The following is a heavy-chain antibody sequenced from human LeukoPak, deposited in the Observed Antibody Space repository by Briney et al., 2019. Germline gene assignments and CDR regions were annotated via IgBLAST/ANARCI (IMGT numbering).Heavy chain of an antibody. V-gene: IGHV1-2*02. CDR3: ARSPHILTGENFDY. Sequence: ASAKVSCKASGYTFTGYYMHWVRQAPGQGLEWMGWINPNSGGTNYAQKLQGRVTMTRDTSISTAYMELSRLRSDDTAVYYCARSPHILTGENFDYWGQGTLLTVSS. D-gene: IGHD3-9*01. CDR2: INPNSGGT. CDR1: GYTFTGYY. J-gene: IGHJ4*02.